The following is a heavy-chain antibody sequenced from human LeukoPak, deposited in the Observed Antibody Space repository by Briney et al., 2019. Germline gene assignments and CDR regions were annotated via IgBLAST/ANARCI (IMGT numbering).Heavy chain of an antibody. CDR1: GGTFNSYT. J-gene: IGHJ5*02. CDR3: ASSIYYDFWSGYSNWFDP. D-gene: IGHD3-3*01. CDR2: IIPILGIA. Sequence: SVKVSCKASGGTFNSYTISWVRQAPGQGLEWMGRIIPILGIANYAQKFQGRVTITADKSTSTAYMELSSLRSEDTAVYYCASSIYYDFWSGYSNWFDPWGQGTLVTVSS. V-gene: IGHV1-69*02.